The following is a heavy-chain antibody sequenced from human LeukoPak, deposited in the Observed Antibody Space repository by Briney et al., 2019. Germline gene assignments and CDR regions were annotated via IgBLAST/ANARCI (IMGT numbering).Heavy chain of an antibody. CDR2: ISAYNGNI. D-gene: IGHD2-15*01. V-gene: IGHV1-18*01. Sequence: GASVKVSCKASGYTFTNYGVSWVRQAPGQGLEWMGWISAYNGNINYAQKFQGRVTMTTSTSTAYMELRSLRSDDTAVYYCARVGYCSGGSCPRTYHYYSYMDVWGKGTTVTVSS. CDR1: GYTFTNYG. CDR3: ARVGYCSGGSCPRTYHYYSYMDV. J-gene: IGHJ6*03.